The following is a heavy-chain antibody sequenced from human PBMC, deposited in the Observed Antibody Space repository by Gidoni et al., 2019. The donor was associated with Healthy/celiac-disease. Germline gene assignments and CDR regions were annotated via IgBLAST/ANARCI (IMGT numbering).Heavy chain of an antibody. Sequence: QVQLQESGPGLVKPSQTLSLPRPVPGGSISRGGYYSSWLRQHSGKGLEWIGYIYYIGSNYYNPTLKSRVTISVDTSKNQFSLKLSSVTAADTAVYYCARAPPDYYGMDVWGQGTTVTVSS. J-gene: IGHJ6*02. CDR3: ARAPPDYYGMDV. CDR2: IYYIGSN. V-gene: IGHV4-31*03. CDR1: GGSISRGGYY.